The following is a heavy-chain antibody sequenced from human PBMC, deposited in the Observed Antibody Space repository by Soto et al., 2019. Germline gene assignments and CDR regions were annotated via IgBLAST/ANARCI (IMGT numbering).Heavy chain of an antibody. Sequence: EVQLVESGGGLVQPGGSLRLSCTASGFTFDDYAMHWVRQAPGKGLEWVSGISWNSGSIGFADSVKGRFTVSRDNAKNALYLQMNNLRTENTDLYYCAKGSRQKTNYGGWFDPWGQGTLVTVSS. V-gene: IGHV3-9*01. CDR3: AKGSRQKTNYGGWFDP. J-gene: IGHJ5*02. CDR2: ISWNSGSI. D-gene: IGHD4-17*01. CDR1: GFTFDDYA.